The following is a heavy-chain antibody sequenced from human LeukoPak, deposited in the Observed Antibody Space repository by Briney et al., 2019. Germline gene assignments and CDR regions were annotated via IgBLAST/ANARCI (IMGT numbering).Heavy chain of an antibody. CDR2: INPNSGGT. Sequence: ASVKVSCKASGYTFTSYGISWVRQAPGQGLEWMGWINPNSGGTNYAQKFQGRVTMTRDTSISTAYMELSRLRSDDTAVYYCARGGEDYYDSSGYYEYWGQGTLVTVSS. CDR1: GYTFTSYG. J-gene: IGHJ4*02. D-gene: IGHD3-22*01. V-gene: IGHV1-2*02. CDR3: ARGGEDYYDSSGYYEY.